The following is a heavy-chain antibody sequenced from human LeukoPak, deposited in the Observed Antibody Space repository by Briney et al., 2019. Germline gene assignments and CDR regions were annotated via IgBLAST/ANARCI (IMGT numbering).Heavy chain of an antibody. J-gene: IGHJ4*02. Sequence: PGGSLRLSCAASGFTFSSYGMHWVRQAPGKGLEWVAVISYDGSNKYYADSVKGRFTISRDNFKNTLYLQMNSLRAENTAVYYCAKGDTAMATDYWGQGTLVTVSS. CDR1: GFTFSSYG. V-gene: IGHV3-30*18. CDR2: ISYDGSNK. D-gene: IGHD5-18*01. CDR3: AKGDTAMATDY.